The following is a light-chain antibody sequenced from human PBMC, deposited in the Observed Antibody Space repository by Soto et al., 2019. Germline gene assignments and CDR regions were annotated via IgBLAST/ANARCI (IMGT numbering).Light chain of an antibody. J-gene: IGKJ1*01. Sequence: DIQMTHSPSTLSASLGDRVTITFRASQSISSWLAWYQQKPGKAPKLLIYDASSLESGVPSRFSGSGSGTEFTLTISSLQPDDFATYYCQQYNSYSWTFGQGTKVDIK. V-gene: IGKV1-5*01. CDR3: QQYNSYSWT. CDR2: DAS. CDR1: QSISSW.